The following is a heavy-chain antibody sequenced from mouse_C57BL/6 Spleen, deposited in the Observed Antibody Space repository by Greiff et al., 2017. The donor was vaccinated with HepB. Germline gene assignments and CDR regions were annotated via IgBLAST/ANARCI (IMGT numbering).Heavy chain of an antibody. CDR1: GYTFTSYW. CDR3: ARLWDY. D-gene: IGHD1-1*02. V-gene: IGHV1-69*01. Sequence: QVQLQQPGAELVMPGASVKLSCKASGYTFTSYWMHWVKQRPGQGLEWIGEIDPSDSYTNYNQKFKGKSTLTVDKSSSTAYMQLSSLTSEDSAVYYCARLWDYWGQGTSVTVSS. J-gene: IGHJ4*01. CDR2: IDPSDSYT.